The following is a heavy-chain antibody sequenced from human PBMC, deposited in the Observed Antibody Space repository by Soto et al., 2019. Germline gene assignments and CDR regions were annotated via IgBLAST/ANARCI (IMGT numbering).Heavy chain of an antibody. D-gene: IGHD2-21*02. CDR2: ISYDGGER. CDR1: GFIFSRYG. Sequence: ESVGGVVQSGGSLRLSCGGSGFIFSRYGMHWVRQAPGKGLEWVTGISYDGGERFYADSVKGRFTISRDNSKNRLDLQMSSLRPEDTDVYYCARDLPLYCRGDCNFDFWGQGTLVTVSS. V-gene: IGHV3-30*03. J-gene: IGHJ4*02. CDR3: ARDLPLYCRGDCNFDF.